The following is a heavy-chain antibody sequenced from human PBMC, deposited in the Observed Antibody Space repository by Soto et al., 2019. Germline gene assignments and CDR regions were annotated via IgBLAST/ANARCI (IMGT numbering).Heavy chain of an antibody. V-gene: IGHV2-5*02. J-gene: IGHJ1*01. CDR1: GFSLSTSGMG. Sequence: QITLKESGPTLVKPTQILTLTCTFSGFSLSTSGMGVEWMRQPPGKALEWLALIYWDDDKRYSPSLRSRLSVTKDTSKNQVVLTMTNMDPEDTATYYFARRSSGTRAYFQHWGQGTLVTFTS. CDR2: IYWDDDK. CDR3: ARRSSGTRAYFQH. D-gene: IGHD3-22*01.